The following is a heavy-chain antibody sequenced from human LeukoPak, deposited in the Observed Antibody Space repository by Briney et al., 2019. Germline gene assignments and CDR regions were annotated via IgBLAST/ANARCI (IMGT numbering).Heavy chain of an antibody. J-gene: IGHJ5*02. D-gene: IGHD3-3*01. V-gene: IGHV3-30-3*01. Sequence: PGGSLRLSCAASGFTFRSYAMHWVRQAPGKGLEWVAVISYDGSNKYYADSVKGRFTISRDNSKNTLYLQMNSLRAEDTAVYYCARASAPYYDFWSGYLNWFDPWGQGTLVTVSS. CDR2: ISYDGSNK. CDR3: ARASAPYYDFWSGYLNWFDP. CDR1: GFTFRSYA.